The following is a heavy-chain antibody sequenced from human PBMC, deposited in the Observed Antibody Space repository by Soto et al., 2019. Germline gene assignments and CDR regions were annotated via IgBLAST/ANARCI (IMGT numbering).Heavy chain of an antibody. CDR1: GYTFTRSG. CDR3: AREGVAPYYYYGMDV. J-gene: IGHJ6*02. CDR2: ISSYNGDT. D-gene: IGHD5-12*01. V-gene: IGHV1-18*01. Sequence: QVQLVQSGAEVKKPGASVKVSCKASGYTFTRSGISWVRQAPVQGTEWMGWISSYNGDTNYAQTFQGRVTMTTDTSTSTAYMELRSLRADDTAVYYCAREGVAPYYYYGMDVWGQGTPVTVSS.